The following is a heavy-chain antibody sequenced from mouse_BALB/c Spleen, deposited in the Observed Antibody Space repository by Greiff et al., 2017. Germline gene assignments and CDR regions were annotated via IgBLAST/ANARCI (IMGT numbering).Heavy chain of an antibody. D-gene: IGHD2-1*01. Sequence: EVKVVESGGGLVKLGGSLKLSCAASGFTFSSYYMSWVRQTPEKRLELVAAINSNGGSTYYPDTVKGRFTISRDNAKNTLYLQMSSLKSEDTALYYCARQGYYGNTWFAYWGQGTLVTVSA. CDR2: INSNGGST. CDR1: GFTFSSYY. V-gene: IGHV5-6-2*01. J-gene: IGHJ3*01. CDR3: ARQGYYGNTWFAY.